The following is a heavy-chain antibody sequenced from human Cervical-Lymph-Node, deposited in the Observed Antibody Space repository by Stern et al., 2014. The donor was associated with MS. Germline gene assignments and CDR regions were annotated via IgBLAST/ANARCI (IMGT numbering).Heavy chain of an antibody. D-gene: IGHD1-26*01. Sequence: QLQLQESGPGLVKPSETLSLTCTVSGGSISSSSYYWGWVRQTPEKGLEWIASIYYTGSTYYNPSLKSRVTISIEQSKNQLSLQLSSGTAADTAVYYCATVGATALDYWGQGTLVTVSS. CDR2: IYYTGST. CDR1: GGSISSSSYY. V-gene: IGHV4-39*01. J-gene: IGHJ4*02. CDR3: ATVGATALDY.